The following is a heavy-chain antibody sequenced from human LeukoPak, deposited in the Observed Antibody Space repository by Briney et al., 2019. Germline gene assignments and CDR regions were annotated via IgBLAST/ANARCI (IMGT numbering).Heavy chain of an antibody. V-gene: IGHV3-21*01. J-gene: IGHJ4*02. Sequence: GGSLRLSCAASGFTFSSYSMTWVRQAPGKGLEWVSSFTSGSRSIYYADSVKGRFTISRDNSKNTLYLQMNSLRAEDTAVYYCAKDRGYSYGYDGPDYWGQGTLVTVSS. CDR3: AKDRGYSYGYDGPDY. D-gene: IGHD5-18*01. CDR1: GFTFSSYS. CDR2: FTSGSRSI.